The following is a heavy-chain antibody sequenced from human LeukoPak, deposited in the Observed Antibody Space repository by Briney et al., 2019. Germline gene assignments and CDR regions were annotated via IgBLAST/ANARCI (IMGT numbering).Heavy chain of an antibody. CDR3: ARHTQRLDAFDI. Sequence: SETLSLTCTVSARSISISSYYWGWIRQPPGKGLEWFGSIYYSGSTYYNPSLKSRVTISVDTSKNQFSLKLSSVTAADTAVHYCARHTQRLDAFDIWGQGTMVTVSS. CDR2: IYYSGST. V-gene: IGHV4-39*01. J-gene: IGHJ3*02. CDR1: ARSISISSYY.